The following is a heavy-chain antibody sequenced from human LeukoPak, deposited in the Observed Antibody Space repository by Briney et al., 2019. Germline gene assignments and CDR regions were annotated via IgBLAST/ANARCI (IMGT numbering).Heavy chain of an antibody. CDR1: GYSISSGYY. V-gene: IGHV4-38-2*02. D-gene: IGHD3-22*01. CDR2: IYHSGST. Sequence: SETLSLTCTVSGYSISSGYYWGWIRQPPGKGLEWIGEIYHSGSTNYNPSLKSRVTISVDKSKNQFSLKLSSVTAADTAVYYCARDLDSSGYYGYWGQGTLVTVSS. J-gene: IGHJ4*02. CDR3: ARDLDSSGYYGY.